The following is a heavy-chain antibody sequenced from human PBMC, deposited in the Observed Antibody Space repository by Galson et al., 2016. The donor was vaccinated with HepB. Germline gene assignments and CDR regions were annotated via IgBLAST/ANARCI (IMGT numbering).Heavy chain of an antibody. V-gene: IGHV1-3*01. CDR2: INAGNGHT. J-gene: IGHJ6*02. CDR3: GRVRKIYQMLYPGYYYGMDV. Sequence: SVKVSCKASGYTFTSYAMHWVRQAPGQRLEWMAWINAGNGHTKYSQKFQGRVTMTMDTSAGTVSLELSSLTSEDTAVYYCGRVRKIYQMLYPGYYYGMDVWGQGTTVTVSS. CDR1: GYTFTSYA. D-gene: IGHD2-2*02.